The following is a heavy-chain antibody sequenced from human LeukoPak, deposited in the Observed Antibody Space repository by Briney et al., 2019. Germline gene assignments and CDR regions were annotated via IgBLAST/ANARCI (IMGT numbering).Heavy chain of an antibody. D-gene: IGHD5/OR15-5a*01. V-gene: IGHV1-58*02. CDR1: GFTFINSA. CDR2: IVLGSGNT. J-gene: IGHJ4*02. CDR3: AADDLSTRY. Sequence: GTSVKVSCKASGFTFINSAMHWVRQARGQRLEWIGWIVLGSGNTNYAQKFQERVTITRDMSTSTAYMELSSLRSEDTAVYYCAADDLSTRYWGQGTLVTVSS.